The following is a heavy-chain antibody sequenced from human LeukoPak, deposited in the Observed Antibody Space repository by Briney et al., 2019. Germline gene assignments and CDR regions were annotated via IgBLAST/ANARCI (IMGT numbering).Heavy chain of an antibody. Sequence: SETLSLTCTVSGGSISSYYWSWIRQPPGKGLEWIGYIYYSGSTNYNPSLKSRVTISVDTSKNQFSLKLSSVTAADTAVYYCARHGVVVPAAYYFDYWGQGTLVTVSS. V-gene: IGHV4-59*08. CDR3: ARHGVVVPAAYYFDY. CDR2: IYYSGST. CDR1: GGSISSYY. D-gene: IGHD2-2*01. J-gene: IGHJ4*02.